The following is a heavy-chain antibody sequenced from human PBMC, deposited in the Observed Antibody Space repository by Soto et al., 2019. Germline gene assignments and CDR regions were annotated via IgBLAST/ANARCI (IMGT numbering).Heavy chain of an antibody. Sequence: QVQLQQWGAGLLKPSETLSLTCAVYGGSFSGYYWSWIRQPPGKGLEWIGEINHSGSTNYNPSLKSRVTIPVDTSKNQFSLKLSSVTAADTAVYYCANYYGDYGDWFDPWGQGTLVTVSS. CDR2: INHSGST. CDR1: GGSFSGYY. D-gene: IGHD4-17*01. J-gene: IGHJ5*02. V-gene: IGHV4-34*01. CDR3: ANYYGDYGDWFDP.